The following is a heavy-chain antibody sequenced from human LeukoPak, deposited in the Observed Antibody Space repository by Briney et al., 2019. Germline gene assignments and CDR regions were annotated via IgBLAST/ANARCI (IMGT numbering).Heavy chain of an antibody. CDR1: GFTFSASY. Sequence: GGSLRLSCVASGFTFSASYMTWVRQPPGKGPEWLSYISENSGDTNYADSVKGRFTVSRDNAKNSLYLQMNSLRVEDTAVYYCARDPRTVRIWGQGTLVTVSS. CDR2: ISENSGDT. V-gene: IGHV3-11*06. CDR3: ARDPRTVRI. J-gene: IGHJ4*02. D-gene: IGHD1-1*01.